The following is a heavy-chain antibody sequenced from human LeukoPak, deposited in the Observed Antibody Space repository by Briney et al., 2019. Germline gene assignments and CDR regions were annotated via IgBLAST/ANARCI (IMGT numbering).Heavy chain of an antibody. CDR2: ISSSSTYT. CDR1: GFTFSDYY. J-gene: IGHJ4*02. CDR3: ARGRDTAMSLYYFDY. D-gene: IGHD5-18*01. Sequence: GGSLRPSCAASGFTFSDYYMSWIRQVPGKGPEWVSYISSSSTYTNYADSVKGRFTISRDNAKNSLYLQMNSLRAEDTAVYYCARGRDTAMSLYYFDYWGQGTLVTVSS. V-gene: IGHV3-11*05.